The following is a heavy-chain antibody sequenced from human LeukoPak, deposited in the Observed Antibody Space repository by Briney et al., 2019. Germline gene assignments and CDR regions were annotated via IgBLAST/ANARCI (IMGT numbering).Heavy chain of an antibody. CDR2: VSYDGSHQ. CDR3: ARATFDTSGYYNYRAPDC. D-gene: IGHD3-3*01. V-gene: IGHV3-30*04. J-gene: IGHJ4*02. Sequence: GGSLRLSCAASGFTFSSHPMHWVRQAPGKGLEWVAIVSYDGSHQYYTDSVKGRFTISRDNPKNTLYLQMNSLKPEDTAMYFCARATFDTSGYYNYRAPDCWGQGTLVTVSS. CDR1: GFTFSSHP.